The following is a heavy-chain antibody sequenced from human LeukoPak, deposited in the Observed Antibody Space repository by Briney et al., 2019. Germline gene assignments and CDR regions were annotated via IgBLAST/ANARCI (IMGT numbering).Heavy chain of an antibody. V-gene: IGHV3-23*01. CDR2: INNSGGRT. CDR1: GFTFRSYG. D-gene: IGHD6-19*01. Sequence: GGSLRLSCAASGFTFRSYGMSWVRQAPGKGLEWASTINNSGGRTYYADSVKGRFTISRDNSKNTLYVQMNSLRAEDTAVYYCAKGTLAVAALFDYWGQGSLVTVSS. CDR3: AKGTLAVAALFDY. J-gene: IGHJ4*02.